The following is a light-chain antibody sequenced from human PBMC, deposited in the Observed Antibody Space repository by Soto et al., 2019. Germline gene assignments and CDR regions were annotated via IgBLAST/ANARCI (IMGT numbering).Light chain of an antibody. CDR3: CSYVDTATVL. V-gene: IGLV2-23*01. CDR1: SSDVGNYDL. Sequence: QSALTQPASVSGSPGQSITISCTGTSSDVGNYDLVSWYQQNPGKAPKLIIYKVNQRPSGVSDRFSGSKSGNTASLTISGLQAEDEADYSCCSYVDTATVLSGGGTKLTVL. J-gene: IGLJ2*01. CDR2: KVN.